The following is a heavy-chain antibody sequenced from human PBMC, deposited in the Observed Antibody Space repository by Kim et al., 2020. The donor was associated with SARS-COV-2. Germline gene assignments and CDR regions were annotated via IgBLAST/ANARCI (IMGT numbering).Heavy chain of an antibody. CDR3: AKDFSGYSSVWGAFDI. Sequence: GGSLRLSCAASGFTFSSYGMHWVRQAPGKGLEWVAVISYDGSNKYYADSVKGRFTISRDNSKNTRYLQMNSLRAEDTAVYYCAKDFSGYSSVWGAFDIWGQGTMVTVSS. CDR2: ISYDGSNK. V-gene: IGHV3-30*18. D-gene: IGHD6-19*01. J-gene: IGHJ3*02. CDR1: GFTFSSYG.